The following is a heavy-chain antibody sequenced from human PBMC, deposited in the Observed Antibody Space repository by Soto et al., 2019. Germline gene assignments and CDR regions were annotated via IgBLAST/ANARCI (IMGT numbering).Heavy chain of an antibody. Sequence: SETLSLTCTVSGGSISSGDYYWSWIRQPPGKGLEWIGYIYYSGSTYYNPSLKSRVTISVDTSKNQFSLKLSSVTAADTAVYYCAGYCISTSCYIFDYWGQGTLVTVSS. CDR1: GGSISSGDYY. V-gene: IGHV4-30-4*01. J-gene: IGHJ4*02. CDR3: AGYCISTSCYIFDY. D-gene: IGHD2-2*02. CDR2: IYYSGST.